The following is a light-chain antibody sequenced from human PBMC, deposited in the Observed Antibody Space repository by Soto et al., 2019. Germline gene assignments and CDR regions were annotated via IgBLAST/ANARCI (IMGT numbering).Light chain of an antibody. CDR2: AAS. CDR3: QQSYSTPRT. Sequence: DIQMTQSPSSLSASVGDRVTITCRASQSISSYLNWYQQKPGKAPKLLIYAASSFQSGVPSRFSCSGSATDFTHTISSLQPEDFATYDCQQSYSTPRTCGRGTKLEIK. CDR1: QSISSY. J-gene: IGKJ2*01. V-gene: IGKV1-39*01.